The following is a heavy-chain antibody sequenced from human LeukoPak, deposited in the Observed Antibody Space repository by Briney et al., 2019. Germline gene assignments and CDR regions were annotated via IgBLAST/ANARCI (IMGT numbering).Heavy chain of an antibody. CDR1: GGSITTTNW. J-gene: IGHJ4*02. CDR2: VHRNGAT. Sequence: SETLSLTCAVSGGSITTTNWWSWVRQPPGKGLEWIGEVHRNGATNYNPSLESRFSMSIDKSNNHLSLEVTSVTAADTAMYYCTRESGAFSPFGFWGQGTLVTVSS. CDR3: TRESGAFSPFGF. V-gene: IGHV4-4*02. D-gene: IGHD1-26*01.